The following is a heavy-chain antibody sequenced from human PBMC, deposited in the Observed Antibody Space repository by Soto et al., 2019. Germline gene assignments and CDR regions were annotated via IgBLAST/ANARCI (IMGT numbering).Heavy chain of an antibody. V-gene: IGHV1-69*01. CDR1: GGTFSSYA. CDR2: IIPIFGTA. Sequence: QVQLVQSGAEVKKPGSSVKVSCKASGGTFSSYAISWVRQAPGQGLEWMGGIIPIFGTANYAQKFQGRVTITADESTSTAYMELSSLRSEDTAVYYCANPEGALRSSTSCYSPNRYGMDVWGQGTTVTVSS. J-gene: IGHJ6*02. CDR3: ANPEGALRSSTSCYSPNRYGMDV. D-gene: IGHD2-2*01.